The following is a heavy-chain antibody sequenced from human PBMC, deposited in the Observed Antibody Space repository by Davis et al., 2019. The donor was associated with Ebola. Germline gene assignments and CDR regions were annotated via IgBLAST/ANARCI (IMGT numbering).Heavy chain of an antibody. J-gene: IGHJ6*02. CDR3: ARDKYYDFWSGIFSARQYYYAMDV. CDR1: GFTFSSYS. Sequence: GESLKISCAASGFTFSSYSMNWVRQAPGKGLEWVSSISSSSSYIYYADSVKGRFTFSRDNAKNSLYLQMNSLRAEDTAVYYCARDKYYDFWSGIFSARQYYYAMDVWGQGTTVTVSS. CDR2: ISSSSSYI. D-gene: IGHD3-3*01. V-gene: IGHV3-21*04.